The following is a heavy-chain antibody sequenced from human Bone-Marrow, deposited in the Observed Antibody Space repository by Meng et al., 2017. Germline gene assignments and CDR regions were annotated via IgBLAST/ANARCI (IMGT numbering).Heavy chain of an antibody. CDR3: ARNSLIVGATGWNYYYGMDV. CDR1: GFTFSSYE. Sequence: GGSLRLSCAASGFTFSSYEMNWVRQAPGKGLEWVSYISSSGSTIYYADSVKGRFTISRDNAKNSLYLQMNSLRAEDTAVYYCARNSLIVGATGWNYYYGMDVWGQGTTVTVSS. CDR2: ISSSGSTI. D-gene: IGHD1-26*01. V-gene: IGHV3-48*03. J-gene: IGHJ6*02.